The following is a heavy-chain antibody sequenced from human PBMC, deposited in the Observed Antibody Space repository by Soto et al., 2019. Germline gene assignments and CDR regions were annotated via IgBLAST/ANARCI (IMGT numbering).Heavy chain of an antibody. J-gene: IGHJ4*02. CDR1: GFTVSSNY. V-gene: IGHV3-53*01. CDR3: AKEKRGYDSSGYYLSY. CDR2: IYSGGST. Sequence: PGGSLRLSCAASGFTVSSNYMSWVRQAPGKGLEWVSVIYSGGSTYYADSVKGRFTISRDNSKNTLYLQMNSLRAEDTAVYYCAKEKRGYDSSGYYLSYWGQGTXVTVSS. D-gene: IGHD3-22*01.